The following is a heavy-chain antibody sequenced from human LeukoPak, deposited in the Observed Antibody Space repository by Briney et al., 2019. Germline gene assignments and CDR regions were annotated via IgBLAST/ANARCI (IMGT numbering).Heavy chain of an antibody. D-gene: IGHD2-2*01. Sequence: GASVKVSCNASGYTFSSYYVHWVRQAPGQGLEWMGWIHPNSGGTNYAQKFQGRVTMTRDTSISTAYMELSRLRSDDTAVYSCARTLPVWSTTFDATDIWGQKTIVTVSS. CDR3: ARTLPVWSTTFDATDI. CDR2: IHPNSGGT. V-gene: IGHV1-2*02. J-gene: IGHJ3*02. CDR1: GYTFSSYY.